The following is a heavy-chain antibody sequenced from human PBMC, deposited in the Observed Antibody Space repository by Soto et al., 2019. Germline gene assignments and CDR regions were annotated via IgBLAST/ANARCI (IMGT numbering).Heavy chain of an antibody. CDR3: ARERGVLSEAFDI. CDR2: TYYRSKWYH. D-gene: IGHD3-16*02. CDR1: GDSVSSNSAA. J-gene: IGHJ3*02. Sequence: SQTLSLTCAISGDSVSSNSAAWNWIRQSPSRGLEWLGRTYYRSKWYHDYAPSVKSRITINPDTSKNHFSLQLNSMTPEDTAVYYCARERGVLSEAFDIWVRGTMVTVSS. V-gene: IGHV6-1*01.